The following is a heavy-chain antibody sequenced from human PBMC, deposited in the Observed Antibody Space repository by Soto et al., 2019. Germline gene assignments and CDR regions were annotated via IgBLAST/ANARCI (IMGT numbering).Heavy chain of an antibody. CDR3: AKDGLDYYDSSGLDDAFDI. V-gene: IGHV3-30*18. Sequence: QVQLVESGGGVVQPGRSLRLSCAASGFTFSNYGIHWVRQAPGMGLEWVAVISYDGSNKYYADSVKGRFTISRDNSKNTLYLQMNSLRAEDTAVYYCAKDGLDYYDSSGLDDAFDIWGQGTMVTVSS. CDR1: GFTFSNYG. CDR2: ISYDGSNK. D-gene: IGHD3-22*01. J-gene: IGHJ3*02.